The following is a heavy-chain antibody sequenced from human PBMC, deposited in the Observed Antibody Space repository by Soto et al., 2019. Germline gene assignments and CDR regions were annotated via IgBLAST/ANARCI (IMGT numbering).Heavy chain of an antibody. Sequence: EVQLVESGGGLVKPGGSLRLSCAASGFIFSQYSMNWVRQAPGKGLEWVSSISSTGALMYYADSVKGRFTISRDDADNSLYLQMSRLRVEDTAVYYCARDRLARGIPVAGRIDYWGQGALVTVSS. CDR1: GFIFSQYS. J-gene: IGHJ4*02. CDR3: ARDRLARGIPVAGRIDY. D-gene: IGHD6-19*01. V-gene: IGHV3-21*02. CDR2: ISSTGALM.